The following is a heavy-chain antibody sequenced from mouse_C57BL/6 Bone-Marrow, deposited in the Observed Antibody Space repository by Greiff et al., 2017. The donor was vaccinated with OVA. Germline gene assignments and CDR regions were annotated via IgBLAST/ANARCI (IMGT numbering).Heavy chain of an antibody. CDR1: GYTFTDYY. J-gene: IGHJ4*01. CDR3: ARSGTVVPDYCAMDY. V-gene: IGHV1-76*01. Sequence: VKLMESGAELVRPGASVKLSCKASGYTFTDYYINWVKQRPGQGLEWIARIYPGSGNTYYNEKFKGKATLTAEKSSSTAYMQLCSLTSVYSAVYVCARSGTVVPDYCAMDYWGQGTSVTVSS. CDR2: IYPGSGNT. D-gene: IGHD1-1*01.